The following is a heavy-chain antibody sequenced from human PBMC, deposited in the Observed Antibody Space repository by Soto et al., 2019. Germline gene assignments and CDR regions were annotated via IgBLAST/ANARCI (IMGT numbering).Heavy chain of an antibody. CDR1: GGSIRGSDDY. D-gene: IGHD1-26*01. Sequence: QLHLQESGPRLVKPSETLSLTCTVSGGSIRGSDDYWAWIRQSPGKGLEYIGSVFYTGSAYYNPPLKSRVTIVADTSTNRFFLNLKSVTATDTAVYYCAKTPSGWYDSWGQGTLVTVSS. J-gene: IGHJ5*01. CDR2: VFYTGSA. V-gene: IGHV4-39*01. CDR3: AKTPSGWYDS.